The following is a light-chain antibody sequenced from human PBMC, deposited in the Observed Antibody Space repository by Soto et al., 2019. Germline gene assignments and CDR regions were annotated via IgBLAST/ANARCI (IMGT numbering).Light chain of an antibody. Sequence: DIQMTQSPSSLSASVGDRVTITCRASQSISSYLNWYQQKPGKAPKLLIYAASSLQSGVPSRFSGSGSGTDFTLTISSLQPDVFATYYCKQSYSTPRTFGQGTKLDIK. J-gene: IGKJ1*01. CDR2: AAS. CDR1: QSISSY. V-gene: IGKV1-39*01. CDR3: KQSYSTPRT.